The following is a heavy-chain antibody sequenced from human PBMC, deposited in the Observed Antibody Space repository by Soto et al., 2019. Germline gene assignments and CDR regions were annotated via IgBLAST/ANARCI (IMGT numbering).Heavy chain of an antibody. Sequence: ASVKVSCKASGYTFTGYYMHWARQAPGQGLEWMGWINPNSGGTNYAQKFQGWVTMTRDTSISTAYMELSRLRSDDTAVYYCARVVPAANDAFDIWGQGTMVTVSS. V-gene: IGHV1-2*04. CDR1: GYTFTGYY. CDR2: INPNSGGT. D-gene: IGHD2-2*01. J-gene: IGHJ3*02. CDR3: ARVVPAANDAFDI.